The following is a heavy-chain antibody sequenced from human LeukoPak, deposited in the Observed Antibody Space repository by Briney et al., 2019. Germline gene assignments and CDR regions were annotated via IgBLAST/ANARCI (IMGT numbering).Heavy chain of an antibody. CDR1: GGSFSGYY. CDR2: INHSGST. J-gene: IGHJ4*02. D-gene: IGHD6-13*01. V-gene: IGHV4-34*01. CDR3: ARMGSIAAAGPEYYFDY. Sequence: SETLSLTCAVYGGSFSGYYWSWIRQPPGKGLEWIGEINHSGSTNYNPPLKSRVTISVDTSKNQFSLKLCSVTAADTAVYYCARMGSIAAAGPEYYFDYWGQGTLVTASS.